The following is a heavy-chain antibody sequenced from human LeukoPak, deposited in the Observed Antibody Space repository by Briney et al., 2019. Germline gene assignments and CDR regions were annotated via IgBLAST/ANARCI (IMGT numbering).Heavy chain of an antibody. CDR2: IYYSGST. D-gene: IGHD6-13*01. J-gene: IGHJ5*02. CDR1: GGSISSSSYY. Sequence: SETLSLTCTASGGSISSSSYYWGWIRQPPGKGLEWIGSIYYSGSTYYNPSLKSRVTISVDTSKNQFSLKLSSVTAADTAVYYCASIQQQLVDSFDPWGQGTLVTVSS. CDR3: ASIQQQLVDSFDP. V-gene: IGHV4-39*01.